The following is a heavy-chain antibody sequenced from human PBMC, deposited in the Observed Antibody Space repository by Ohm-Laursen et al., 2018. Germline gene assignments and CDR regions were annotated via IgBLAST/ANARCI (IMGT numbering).Heavy chain of an antibody. V-gene: IGHV4-4*07. CDR1: GDSINNYY. CDR2: MYATGSS. Sequence: PSETLSLTCTVSGDSINNYYWSWIRQPAGKGLEWIGRMYATGSSNYNPSLNSRVTMSVDTSRNQFSLKLTSVTAADTAVYYCVREAKINDGDGYHLDYWGQGILVTVSS. J-gene: IGHJ4*02. CDR3: VREAKINDGDGYHLDY. D-gene: IGHD2-21*02.